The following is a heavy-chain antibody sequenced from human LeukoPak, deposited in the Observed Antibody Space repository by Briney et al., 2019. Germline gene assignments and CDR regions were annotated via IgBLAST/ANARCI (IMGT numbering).Heavy chain of an antibody. D-gene: IGHD5-12*01. CDR3: ARDRDIPDY. J-gene: IGHJ4*02. CDR2: IRYDGSNK. V-gene: IGHV3-30*02. CDR1: GFTFSSYG. Sequence: GGSLRLSCAASGFTFSSYGMHRVRQAPGKGLEWVAFIRYDGSNKYYADSVKGRFTISRDNAKNSLYLQMSSLRSEDTAVYYCARDRDIPDYWGQGTLVTVSS.